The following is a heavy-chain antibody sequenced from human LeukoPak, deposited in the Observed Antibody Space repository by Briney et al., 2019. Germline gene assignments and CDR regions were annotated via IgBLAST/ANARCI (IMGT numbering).Heavy chain of an antibody. J-gene: IGHJ4*02. D-gene: IGHD6-6*01. Sequence: GGSLRLSCAASGFTVSSNYMNWVRQAPGMGLEWVSVIYSGGRTYYGGSVKGRFTISRDNSKNTLYLQMNSLRAEDTAVYYCARDNAPYTTTSSGLGLFDYWGQGTLVTVSS. CDR2: IYSGGRT. CDR3: ARDNAPYTTTSSGLGLFDY. V-gene: IGHV3-53*01. CDR1: GFTVSSNY.